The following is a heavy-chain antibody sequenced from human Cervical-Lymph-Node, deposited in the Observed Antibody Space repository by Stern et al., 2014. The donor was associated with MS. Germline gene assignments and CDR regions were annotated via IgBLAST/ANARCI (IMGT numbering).Heavy chain of an antibody. D-gene: IGHD1-26*01. J-gene: IGHJ4*02. Sequence: QVQLVPSGAEVKKPGASAKVSCKASGYSFTAYFIHWVRQAPGQALEWMGWISTDTGGANYAQRFQGRVTMTRDTSISTTYMELSRLRSDDTAVYYCARDRGSHSDYWGQGTLVTVSS. CDR3: ARDRGSHSDY. CDR1: GYSFTAYF. V-gene: IGHV1-2*02. CDR2: ISTDTGGA.